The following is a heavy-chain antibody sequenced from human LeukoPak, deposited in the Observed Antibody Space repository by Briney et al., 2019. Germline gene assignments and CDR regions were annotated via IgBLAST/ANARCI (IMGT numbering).Heavy chain of an antibody. CDR2: ISYDGSNK. Sequence: PGRSLRLSCAASGFTFSSYAMHWVRQAPGKGLEWVAVISYDGSNKYYADSVKGRFTISRDDAKNSLYLQMDSLTAGDTAVYYCVRDDSAWLYWGQGALVTVSS. V-gene: IGHV3-30-3*01. CDR1: GFTFSSYA. D-gene: IGHD2-15*01. J-gene: IGHJ4*02. CDR3: VRDDSAWLY.